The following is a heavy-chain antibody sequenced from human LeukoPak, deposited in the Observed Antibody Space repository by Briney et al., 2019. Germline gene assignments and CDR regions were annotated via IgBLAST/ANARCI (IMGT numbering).Heavy chain of an antibody. J-gene: IGHJ4*02. Sequence: GGSLRLSCAASGFTVSSNYMSWVRQAPGKGLEWVSVIYSGGSTFYADSVKGRFTISRDNSKNTLSLQMNSLRAEDTAVYFCARVSGGELLHFDYWGQGALVTVSS. V-gene: IGHV3-53*01. CDR1: GFTVSSNY. CDR2: IYSGGST. D-gene: IGHD1-26*01. CDR3: ARVSGGELLHFDY.